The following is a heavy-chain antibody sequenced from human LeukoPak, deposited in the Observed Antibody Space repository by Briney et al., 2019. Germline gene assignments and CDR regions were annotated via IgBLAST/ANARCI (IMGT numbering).Heavy chain of an antibody. CDR2: ISGSGGST. CDR1: GFTFSSYA. V-gene: IGHV3-23*01. J-gene: IGHJ4*02. D-gene: IGHD3-10*01. CDR3: AKVNGEVRGVSDY. Sequence: GGSLRLSCVASGFTFSSYAMSWVRQAPGKGLEWVSAISGSGGSTYYADSVKGRFTISRDNSKNTLYLQMNSLRAEDTAVCYCAKVNGEVRGVSDYWGQGTLVTVSS.